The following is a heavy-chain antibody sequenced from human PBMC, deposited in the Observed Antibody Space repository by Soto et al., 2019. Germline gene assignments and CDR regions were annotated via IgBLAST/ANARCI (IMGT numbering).Heavy chain of an antibody. J-gene: IGHJ4*02. CDR2: ISSSSSSYI. V-gene: IGHV3-21*01. CDR1: GFTFSSYS. CDR3: ARTYSGYDTYFDY. Sequence: PGGSLRLSCAASGFTFSSYSMNWARQAPGKGLEWVSSISSSSSSYIYYADSVKGRFTISRDNAKNSLYLQMNSLRAEDTAVYYCARTYSGYDTYFDYWGQGTLVTVSS. D-gene: IGHD5-12*01.